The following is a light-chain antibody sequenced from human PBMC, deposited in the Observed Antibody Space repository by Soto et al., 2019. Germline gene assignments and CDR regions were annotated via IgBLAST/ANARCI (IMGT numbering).Light chain of an antibody. CDR3: AAWDDSLNGRV. CDR1: SSNIGSYT. CDR2: SNN. Sequence: QPVLTQPPSASGTPGQRVTISCSGSSSNIGSYTVNWYQQLPGTAPKLLIYSNNQRPSGVPERFSGSKSGTSASLAISGLQSEDEADYYCAAWDDSLNGRVFGTGTKVTVL. V-gene: IGLV1-44*01. J-gene: IGLJ1*01.